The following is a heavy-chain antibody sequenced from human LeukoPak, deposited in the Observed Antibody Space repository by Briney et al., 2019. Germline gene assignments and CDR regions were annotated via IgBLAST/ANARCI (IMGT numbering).Heavy chain of an antibody. CDR2: IWYDENYK. J-gene: IGHJ4*02. CDR3: ARDLDTYGSGSYWLE. CDR1: GFTFSSYG. V-gene: IGHV3-33*01. Sequence: PGGSLRLSCAASGFTFSSYGMHWVRQAPGKGLECLVVIWYDENYKYYADSVKGRFTISRDNSKNTLYLQMNSLRAEDTAVYYCARDLDTYGSGSYWLEWGQGTLVTVSS. D-gene: IGHD3-10*01.